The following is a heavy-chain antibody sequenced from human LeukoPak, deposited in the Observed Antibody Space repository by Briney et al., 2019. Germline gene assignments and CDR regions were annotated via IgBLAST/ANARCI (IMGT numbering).Heavy chain of an antibody. CDR3: AKEGYYDSSGELS. CDR2: ISGSGGSI. J-gene: IGHJ3*01. D-gene: IGHD3-22*01. CDR1: GFTFNNYA. V-gene: IGHV3-23*01. Sequence: GGSLRLSCAASGFTFNNYAMTWVRQAPGKGLEWVSTISGSGGSIYYADSVKGRFTISRDNSKNTLYLQMNSLRAEDTAVYYCAKEGYYDSSGELSWGQGTMVAVSS.